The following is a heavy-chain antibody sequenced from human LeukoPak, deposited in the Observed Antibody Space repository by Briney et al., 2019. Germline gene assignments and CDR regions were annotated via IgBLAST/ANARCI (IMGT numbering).Heavy chain of an antibody. D-gene: IGHD2-15*01. V-gene: IGHV1-18*01. J-gene: IGHJ4*02. CDR2: ISAYGNT. Sequence: ASVKVSCKTSGYTFTIYGISWVRQAPGQGHEWMGLISAYGNTNYAQNLQGRVTMTTDTSTSTAYMELRSLRSDDTAVYYCARGIIGYYFDYWGQGTLVTVSS. CDR1: GYTFTIYG. CDR3: ARGIIGYYFDY.